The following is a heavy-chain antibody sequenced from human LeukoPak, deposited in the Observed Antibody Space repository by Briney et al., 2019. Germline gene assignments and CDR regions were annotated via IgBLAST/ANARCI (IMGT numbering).Heavy chain of an antibody. D-gene: IGHD5-18*01. CDR2: ISSSSSYI. J-gene: IGHJ6*03. CDR1: GFTFSSYS. V-gene: IGHV3-21*01. CDR3: AREGSEGYSYGFMDV. Sequence: GGSLRLSCAASGFTFSSYSMNWVRQAPGKGLEWVSPISSSSSYIYYADSVKGRFTISRDNAKNSLYLQMNSLRAEDTAVYYCAREGSEGYSYGFMDVWGKGTTVTVSS.